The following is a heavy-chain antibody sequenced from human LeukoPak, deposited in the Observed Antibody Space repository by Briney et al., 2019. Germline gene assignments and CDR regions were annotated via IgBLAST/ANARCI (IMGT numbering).Heavy chain of an antibody. D-gene: IGHD2-15*01. CDR3: ARVTRGYCSGGSCYSVAWFDP. Sequence: GASLKISCKGSGSSFTSYWISWVRQMPGKGLEWMGRIDPSYSYPNYSPSFQGHVTISADKSISTAYLQWSSLKASDTAMYYCARVTRGYCSGGSCYSVAWFDPWGQGTLVTVSS. CDR1: GSSFTSYW. V-gene: IGHV5-10-1*01. CDR2: IDPSYSYP. J-gene: IGHJ5*02.